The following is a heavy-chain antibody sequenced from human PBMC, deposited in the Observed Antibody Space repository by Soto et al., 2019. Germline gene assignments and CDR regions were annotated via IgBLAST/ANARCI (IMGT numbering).Heavy chain of an antibody. CDR1: GGSMSSYY. CDR2: IYYTAST. CDR3: ARGDGSGYQFFDY. V-gene: IGHV4-59*08. J-gene: IGHJ4*02. Sequence: SETLRLSCSGSGGSMSSYYWRGSRQPPGKGLEWIGYIYYTASTNYNPPLKSRVTISVDTSKNQFSLKLSSVTAAETAVYYCARGDGSGYQFFDYWGQGTPVTVS. D-gene: IGHD3-22*01.